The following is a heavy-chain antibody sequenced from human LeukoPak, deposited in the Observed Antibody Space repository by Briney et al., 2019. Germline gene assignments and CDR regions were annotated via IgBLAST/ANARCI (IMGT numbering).Heavy chain of an antibody. V-gene: IGHV4-39*01. CDR2: IYYSGST. Sequence: SGPTLVNPTQTLTLTCTFSGFLLSTSGVGVGWIRQPPGKALEWLGSIYYSGSTYYNPSLKSRVTISVDTSKNQFSLKLSSVTAADTAVYYCARHWRGYYGMDVWGQGTTVTVSS. CDR3: ARHWRGYYGMDV. J-gene: IGHJ6*02. CDR1: GFLLSTSGVG. D-gene: IGHD3-3*01.